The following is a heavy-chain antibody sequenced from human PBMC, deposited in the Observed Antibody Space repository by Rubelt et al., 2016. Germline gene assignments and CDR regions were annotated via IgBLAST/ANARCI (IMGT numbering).Heavy chain of an antibody. CDR2: IYYTGST. CDR3: ARPRETVVWWAFDI. V-gene: IGHV4-39*01. D-gene: IGHD2-21*01. CDR1: GVSISTYSYY. J-gene: IGHJ3*02. Sequence: QLQLQESGPGLVKPSETLSLICTVSGVSISTYSYYWGWIRQSPGRGLEWIGSIYYTGSTYYNPTLRCRGTISVDTSKSQFALKLRSVTASDTAVYYWARPRETVVWWAFDIWGQGTMVTVSS.